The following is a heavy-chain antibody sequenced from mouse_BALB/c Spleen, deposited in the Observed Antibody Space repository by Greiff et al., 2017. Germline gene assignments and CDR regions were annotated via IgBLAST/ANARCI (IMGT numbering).Heavy chain of an antibody. CDR1: GFTFSDYY. CDR2: ISDGGSYT. CDR3: ARRDYRYDGAWFAY. D-gene: IGHD2-14*01. V-gene: IGHV5-4*02. J-gene: IGHJ3*01. Sequence: EVQLVESGGGLVKPGGSLKLSCAASGFTFSDYYMYWVRQTPEKRLEWVATISDGGSYTYYPDTVKGRFTISRDNAKNTLYLQMSSLKSEDTAMYYCARRDYRYDGAWFAYWGQGTLVTVSA.